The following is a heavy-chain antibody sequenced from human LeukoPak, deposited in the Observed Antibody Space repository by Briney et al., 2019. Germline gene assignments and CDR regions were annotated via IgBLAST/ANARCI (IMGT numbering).Heavy chain of an antibody. J-gene: IGHJ6*03. Sequence: SETLSLTCTVSGGSISSYYWSWIRQPPGKGLEWIGYIYYSGSTNYNPSLKSRVTISVDTSKNQFSLKLSSVTAADTAVYYCARGVRTIFGVVTTDYYMDVWGKGTTVTVSS. CDR3: ARGVRTIFGVVTTDYYMDV. CDR1: GGSISSYY. D-gene: IGHD3-3*01. CDR2: IYYSGST. V-gene: IGHV4-59*01.